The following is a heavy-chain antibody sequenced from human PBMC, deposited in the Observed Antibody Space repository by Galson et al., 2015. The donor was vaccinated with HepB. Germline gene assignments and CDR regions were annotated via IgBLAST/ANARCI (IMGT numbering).Heavy chain of an antibody. Sequence: SLRLSCAASGFTFSSYAMHWVRQAPGKGLEWVAVISYDGSNKYYADSVKGRFTISRDNSKNTLYLQMNSLRAEDTAVYYCARDLGVTNDAFDIWGQGTMVTVSS. CDR2: ISYDGSNK. D-gene: IGHD3-16*01. CDR1: GFTFSSYA. V-gene: IGHV3-30-3*01. CDR3: ARDLGVTNDAFDI. J-gene: IGHJ3*02.